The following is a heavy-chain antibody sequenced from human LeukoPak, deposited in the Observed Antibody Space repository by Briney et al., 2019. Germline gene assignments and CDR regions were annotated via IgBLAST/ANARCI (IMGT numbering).Heavy chain of an antibody. CDR2: ISGGGETT. Sequence: GGSLRLSCAASGFTFNNYAMNWVRQAPGKGLEWVSSISGGGETTYYADSAKGRFTISRDNSQNTLYLQMNSLRAEDTAVYYCARDYADYVGYFFFDYWGQGTLDTVSS. V-gene: IGHV3-23*01. J-gene: IGHJ4*02. CDR3: ARDYADYVGYFFFDY. D-gene: IGHD4-17*01. CDR1: GFTFNNYA.